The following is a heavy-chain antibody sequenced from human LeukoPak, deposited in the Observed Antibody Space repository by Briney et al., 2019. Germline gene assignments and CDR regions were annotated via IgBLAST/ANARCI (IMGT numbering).Heavy chain of an antibody. D-gene: IGHD4-17*01. Sequence: GGSLRLSCAASGFTFSSNWMTWVRQAPGKGLEWVANIKQDGSEKYYVDSVKGRFTISRDNAKNSLFLQMNSLSAEDTAVYYCAPSYDYGDFWDYWGQGTLVTVSS. J-gene: IGHJ4*02. CDR2: IKQDGSEK. CDR1: GFTFSSNW. V-gene: IGHV3-7*01. CDR3: APSYDYGDFWDY.